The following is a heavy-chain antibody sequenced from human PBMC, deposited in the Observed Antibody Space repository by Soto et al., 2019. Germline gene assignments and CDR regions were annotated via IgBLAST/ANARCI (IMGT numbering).Heavy chain of an antibody. Sequence: PSETLAITFTVSGGSISSSSYYWGWIRQPPVKVLEWIGSIYYSGGNYYNPSLKSRVTISVDKSKNQFSLKLSSVTAADTAVYYCAGGVGPGLTAYFAYWGQGAMVTVSS. J-gene: IGHJ4*02. D-gene: IGHD2-21*02. CDR1: GGSISSSSYY. V-gene: IGHV4-39*01. CDR2: IYYSGGN. CDR3: AGGVGPGLTAYFAY.